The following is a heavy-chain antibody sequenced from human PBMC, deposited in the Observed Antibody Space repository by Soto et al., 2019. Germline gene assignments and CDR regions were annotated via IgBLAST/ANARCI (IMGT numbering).Heavy chain of an antibody. CDR2: IYYAGTT. CDR3: TRLGGFYQALDS. CDR1: GGSLSGYY. D-gene: IGHD3-22*01. V-gene: IGHV4-59*08. Sequence: SETLSLTCSISGGSLSGYYWTWTRQPPGKGLEWIGYIYYAGTTTYNPSLKNRVTISLDTPKNHFSLKMDSVTAADTAVYYCTRLGGFYQALDSLGQGVLVT. J-gene: IGHJ4*02.